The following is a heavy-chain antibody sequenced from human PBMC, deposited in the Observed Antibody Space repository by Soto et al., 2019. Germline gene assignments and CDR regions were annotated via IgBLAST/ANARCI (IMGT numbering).Heavy chain of an antibody. J-gene: IGHJ4*02. CDR2: IYSGGST. CDR1: GFTVSSNY. V-gene: IGHV3-53*04. CDR3: ASSGYSYGYPVFDY. D-gene: IGHD5-18*01. Sequence: EVQLVESGGGLVQPGGSLRLSCAASGFTVSSNYMSWVRQAPGKGLEWVSVIYSGGSTYYADSVKGRFTISRHNSKNTLYLQMNSLRAEDTAVYYCASSGYSYGYPVFDYWGQGTLVTVSS.